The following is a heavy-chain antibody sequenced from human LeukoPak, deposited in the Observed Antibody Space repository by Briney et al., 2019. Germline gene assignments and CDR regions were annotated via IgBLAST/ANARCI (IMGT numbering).Heavy chain of an antibody. D-gene: IGHD2-2*01. J-gene: IGHJ3*02. V-gene: IGHV4-38-2*02. Sequence: SETLSLTCTVSGYSISSGYYWGWIRQPPGKGLEWIGSIYHSGSTYYNPSLKSRVTISVDTSKNQFSLKVSSVTAADTAVYYCARDRVNTAIVVVPAAQHDAFDIWGQGTMVTVSS. CDR1: GYSISSGYY. CDR2: IYHSGST. CDR3: ARDRVNTAIVVVPAAQHDAFDI.